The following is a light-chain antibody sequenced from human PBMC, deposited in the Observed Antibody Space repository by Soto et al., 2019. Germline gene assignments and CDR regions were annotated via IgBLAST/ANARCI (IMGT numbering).Light chain of an antibody. CDR2: GTS. CDR1: QYVSTTF. Sequence: EIVLTQSPGTLSLSPGERATLSCRASQYVSTTFFAWYQQKPGQAPRLLLYGTSNRATGIPDRFSGSGSGTDFTLTISRPEPEDFAVYYCQQYGSSPLTFGGGTRMEIK. V-gene: IGKV3-20*01. CDR3: QQYGSSPLT. J-gene: IGKJ4*01.